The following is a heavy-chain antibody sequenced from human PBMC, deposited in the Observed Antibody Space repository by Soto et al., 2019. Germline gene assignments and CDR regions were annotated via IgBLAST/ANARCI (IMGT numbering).Heavy chain of an antibody. D-gene: IGHD3-22*01. CDR3: ARGTASYYYDSSGYPERYFDY. Sequence: QVQLVQSGAEVQKPGSSVKVSCKASGGTFSSYAISWVRQAPGQGLEWMGGIIPIFGTANYAQKFQGRVTITADESTSTAYMELSSLRSEDTAVYYCARGTASYYYDSSGYPERYFDYWGQGTLVTVSS. CDR2: IIPIFGTA. V-gene: IGHV1-69*01. J-gene: IGHJ4*02. CDR1: GGTFSSYA.